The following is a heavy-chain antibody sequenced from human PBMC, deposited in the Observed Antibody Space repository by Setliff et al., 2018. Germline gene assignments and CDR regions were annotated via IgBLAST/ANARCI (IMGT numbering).Heavy chain of an antibody. CDR3: ARTCSGSGCYAGLES. CDR1: GFTFSTYR. V-gene: IGHV3-74*01. D-gene: IGHD2-15*01. J-gene: IGHJ4*02. CDR2: INSDGSST. Sequence: GGSLRLSCAASGFTFSTYRMHWVRQAPGKGLVWVSHINSDGSSTTYADPVKGRFTISRDNSKNTLYLQMNSLRPEDTAVYYCARTCSGSGCYAGLESWGQGTPVTVSS.